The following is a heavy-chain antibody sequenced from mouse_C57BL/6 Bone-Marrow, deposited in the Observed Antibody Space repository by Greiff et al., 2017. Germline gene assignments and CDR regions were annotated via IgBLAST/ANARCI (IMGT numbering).Heavy chain of an antibody. J-gene: IGHJ2*01. Sequence: QVQLQQSGAELAKPGASVKLSCKASGYTFTSYWMHWVKQRPGQGLEWIGYINHSSGYTKYNQKFKAKATLTADKSSSTAYMQLSSLTYEDSAVYYCARLLLPTFPNYFDYWGQGTTLTVSS. D-gene: IGHD1-1*01. CDR1: GYTFTSYW. CDR3: ARLLLPTFPNYFDY. V-gene: IGHV1-7*01. CDR2: INHSSGYT.